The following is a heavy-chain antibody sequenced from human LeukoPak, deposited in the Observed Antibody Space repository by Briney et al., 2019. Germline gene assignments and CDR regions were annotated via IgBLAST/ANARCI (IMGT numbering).Heavy chain of an antibody. Sequence: SDALSLTCIISGASISSSTYYWGWIRQPAGKGLEWIGRIYTSGSTNYNPSLKSRVTMSVDTSKNQFSLKLSSVTAADTAVYYCARDYYDSSGYYERYYYYYYMDVWGKGTTVTISS. J-gene: IGHJ6*03. CDR2: IYTSGST. CDR3: ARDYYDSSGYYERYYYYYYMDV. D-gene: IGHD3-22*01. V-gene: IGHV4-61*02. CDR1: GASISSSTYY.